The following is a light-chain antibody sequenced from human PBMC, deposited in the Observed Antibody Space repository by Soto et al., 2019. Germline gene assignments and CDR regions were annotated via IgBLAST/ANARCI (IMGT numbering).Light chain of an antibody. CDR1: QSISCW. CDR2: DAS. CDR3: QQYNSYSGT. V-gene: IGKV1-5*01. Sequence: IQLTQAPSTLSASVGDRVTITCRASQSISCWLAWYQQKPGKAPKLLIYDASSLESGVPSRFSGSGSGTEFTLTISSLQPDDFATYYCQQYNSYSGTFGQGTK. J-gene: IGKJ1*01.